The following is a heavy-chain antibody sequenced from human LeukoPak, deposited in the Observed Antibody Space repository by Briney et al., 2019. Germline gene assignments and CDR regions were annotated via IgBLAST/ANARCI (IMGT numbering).Heavy chain of an antibody. V-gene: IGHV1-69*04. CDR3: ARDLGMPYSGSYTPFDP. J-gene: IGHJ5*02. Sequence: GASVKVSCKASGGTFSSYAISWVRQAPGQGLEWMGRIIPILGIANYAQKFQGRVTITADKSTSTAYMELSSLRSEDTAAYYCARDLGMPYSGSYTPFDPWGQGTLVTVSS. D-gene: IGHD1-26*01. CDR1: GGTFSSYA. CDR2: IIPILGIA.